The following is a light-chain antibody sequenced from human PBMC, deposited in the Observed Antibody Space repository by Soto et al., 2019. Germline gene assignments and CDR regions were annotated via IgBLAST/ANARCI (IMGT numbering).Light chain of an antibody. CDR1: QSVSSSY. J-gene: IGKJ5*01. CDR3: QQYGSSPIT. V-gene: IGKV3-20*01. CDR2: GAS. Sequence: EIVLTQSPGTVSLSPGERATLSCRASQSVSSSYLAWYQQKPGQAPRLLIYGASTRATGVPARVSGSGSGTDFTLTISRLEPEDFAVYYCQQYGSSPITFGQGTRLEIK.